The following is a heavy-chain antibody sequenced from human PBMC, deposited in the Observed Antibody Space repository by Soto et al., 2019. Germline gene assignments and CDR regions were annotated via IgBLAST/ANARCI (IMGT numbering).Heavy chain of an antibody. CDR2: INDDGSAT. CDR3: ARGIFGSGTANDY. CDR1: GFTFSGSW. D-gene: IGHD3-10*01. Sequence: EVQLVESGGGLVQPGGSLRLSCAASGFTFSGSWMHWVRQAPGKGLVWVSRINDDGSATSYADFVKGRFTISRDHAKDTLFLQMNGLRAEDTAVYYCARGIFGSGTANDYWGQGTLVTVSS. V-gene: IGHV3-74*01. J-gene: IGHJ4*02.